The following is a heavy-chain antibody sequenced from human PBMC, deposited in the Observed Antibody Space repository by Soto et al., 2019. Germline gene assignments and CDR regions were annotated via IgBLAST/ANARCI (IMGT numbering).Heavy chain of an antibody. CDR3: ARVYDFWSGYYPGYFAY. CDR2: IYYSGST. V-gene: IGHV4-31*03. J-gene: IGHJ4*02. CDR1: GGSISSGGYY. Sequence: PSETLSLTCTVSGGSISSGGYYWSWIRQHPGKGLEWIGYIYYSGSTYYNPSLKSRVTISVDTSKNQFSLKLSSVTAADTAVYYCARVYDFWSGYYPGYFAYWGQGTLVTVSS. D-gene: IGHD3-3*01.